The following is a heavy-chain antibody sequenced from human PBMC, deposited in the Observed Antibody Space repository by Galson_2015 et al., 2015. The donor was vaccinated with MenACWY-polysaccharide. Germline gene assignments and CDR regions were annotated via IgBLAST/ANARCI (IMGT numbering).Heavy chain of an antibody. V-gene: IGHV3-9*01. CDR3: AKDLLIRYSYDMSGLVY. J-gene: IGHJ4*02. CDR1: GFTFADYA. CDR2: ISWNSGSI. Sequence: SLKLSCEASGFTFADYAMNWVRQAPGQGLEWVSGISWNSGSIAYADSVTGRFTISRDTAKTSLYLQMNRLRAEDAALYYCAKDLLIRYSYDMSGLVYWGQGTLVTVSS. D-gene: IGHD3-22*01.